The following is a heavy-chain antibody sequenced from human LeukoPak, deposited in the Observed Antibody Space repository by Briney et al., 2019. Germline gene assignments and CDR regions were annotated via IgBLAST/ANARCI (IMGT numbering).Heavy chain of an antibody. D-gene: IGHD3-10*01. CDR3: ASQSFYGSGSSNLDY. J-gene: IGHJ4*02. Sequence: PSETLSLTCTVSGGSISSYYWSWIRQPAGKGLEWIGRIYTSGSTNYNPSLKSRVTMSVDTSKNQFSLKLSSVTAADTAAYYCASQSFYGSGSSNLDYWGQGTLVTVSS. CDR1: GGSISSYY. V-gene: IGHV4-4*07. CDR2: IYTSGST.